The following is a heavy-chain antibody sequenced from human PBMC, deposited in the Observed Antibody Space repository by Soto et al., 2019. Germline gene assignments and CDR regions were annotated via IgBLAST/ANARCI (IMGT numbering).Heavy chain of an antibody. Sequence: GASVKVSCKASGYTFTSYYMHWVRQAPGQGLEWMGIINPSGGSTSYAQKFQGRVTMTRDTSTSTVYMELSSLRSEDTAVYYCARILEQQLVLGNPVHYYGMDVWGQGTTVTVSS. CDR2: INPSGGST. J-gene: IGHJ6*02. CDR3: ARILEQQLVLGNPVHYYGMDV. CDR1: GYTFTSYY. D-gene: IGHD6-13*01. V-gene: IGHV1-46*01.